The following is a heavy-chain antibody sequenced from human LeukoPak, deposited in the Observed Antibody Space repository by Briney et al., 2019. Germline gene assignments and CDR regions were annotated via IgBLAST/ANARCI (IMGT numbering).Heavy chain of an antibody. Sequence: GSLRLSCAASGFSVSDNYIHWVRQPHGKGLEWVSVIYTCGSAHYSASVKGRFTMSRDNSKSTLSLQMTSLRTEDTAIYYCVKSCGGTGGPGIRYFDFWGRGTVVSVSS. CDR2: IYTCGSA. D-gene: IGHD6-13*01. CDR1: GFSVSDNY. V-gene: IGHV3-53*01. CDR3: VKSCGGTGGPGIRYFDF. J-gene: IGHJ4*02.